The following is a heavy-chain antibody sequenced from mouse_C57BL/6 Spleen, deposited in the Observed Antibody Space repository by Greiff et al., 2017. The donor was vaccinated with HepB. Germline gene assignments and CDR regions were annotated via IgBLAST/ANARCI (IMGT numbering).Heavy chain of an antibody. V-gene: IGHV2-5*01. CDR1: GFSLTSYG. CDR2: RWRGGST. J-gene: IGHJ1*03. CDR3: AKNGDYGSSYWYFDV. Sequence: QVQLQQSGPGLVQPSQSLSITCTVSGFSLTSYGVHWVRQSPGKGLEWLGVRWRGGSTDYNAAFMSRMSITKDKSKSQVFFKMNSLQADDTAIYYCAKNGDYGSSYWYFDVWGTGTTVTVSS. D-gene: IGHD1-1*01.